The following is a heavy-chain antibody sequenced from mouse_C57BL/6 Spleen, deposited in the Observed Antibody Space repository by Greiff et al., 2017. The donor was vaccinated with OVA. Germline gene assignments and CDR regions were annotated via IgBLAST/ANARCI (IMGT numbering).Heavy chain of an antibody. V-gene: IGHV5-6*01. CDR3: ARQDYYGSLYWYFDV. D-gene: IGHD1-1*01. J-gene: IGHJ1*03. Sequence: EVKLMESGGDLVKPGGSLKLSCAASGFTFSSYGMSWVRQTPDKRLEWVATISSGGSYTYYPDSVKGRFTISRDNAKNTLYLQMSSLKSEDTAMYYCARQDYYGSLYWYFDVWGIGTTVTVSS. CDR1: GFTFSSYG. CDR2: ISSGGSYT.